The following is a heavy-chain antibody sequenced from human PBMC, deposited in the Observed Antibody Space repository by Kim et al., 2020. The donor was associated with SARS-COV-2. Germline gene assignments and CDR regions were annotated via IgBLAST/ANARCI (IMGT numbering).Heavy chain of an antibody. Sequence: PTHKSRVTLSVDTSKNQFSLKLSSVTTADTAVYYCARHPIGYSYGPGFDYWGQGTLVTVSS. J-gene: IGHJ4*02. D-gene: IGHD5-18*01. CDR3: ARHPIGYSYGPGFDY. V-gene: IGHV4-59*08.